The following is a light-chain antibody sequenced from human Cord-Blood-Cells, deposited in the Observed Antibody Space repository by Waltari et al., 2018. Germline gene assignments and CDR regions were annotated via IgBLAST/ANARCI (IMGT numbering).Light chain of an antibody. J-gene: IGLJ3*02. CDR2: DVS. CDR1: SSAVGGYNY. CDR3: SSYTSSSTPV. V-gene: IGLV2-14*03. Sequence: QSALPQPASVSGSPGQALTISCTGTSSAVGGYNYVSWYQQHPGKAPKLMIYDVSNRPSGVSNRFSGSKSGNTASLTISGLQAEDEADYYCSSYTSSSTPVFGGGTKLTVL.